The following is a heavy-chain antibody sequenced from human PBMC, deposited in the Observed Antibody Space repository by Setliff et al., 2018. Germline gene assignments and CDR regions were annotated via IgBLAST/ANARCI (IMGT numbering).Heavy chain of an antibody. Sequence: AASVKVSCKASGFTFTSSAVQWVRQARGQRLEWIGWIVVGSGNTNYAQKFQERVTITRDMPTSTAYMELSSLRSEDTAVYYCARDGGFGESSRYFDYWGQGTLVTVSS. D-gene: IGHD3-10*01. V-gene: IGHV1-58*01. J-gene: IGHJ4*02. CDR1: GFTFTSSA. CDR2: IVVGSGNT. CDR3: ARDGGFGESSRYFDY.